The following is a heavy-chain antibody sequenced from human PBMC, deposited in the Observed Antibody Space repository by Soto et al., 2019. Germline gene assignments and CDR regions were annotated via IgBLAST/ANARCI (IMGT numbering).Heavy chain of an antibody. Sequence: ETLSLTCTVSGGSSSSYYWSWIRQPPGKGLEWVANIRQDGSEKHYVDSMKGRFTISRDNAKNSLYLQMNSLRVEDTAVYYCARGWDYYGSSLYYFDYWGQGTLVTVSS. V-gene: IGHV3-7*01. CDR2: IRQDGSEK. CDR1: GGSSSSYY. D-gene: IGHD3-22*01. J-gene: IGHJ4*02. CDR3: ARGWDYYGSSLYYFDY.